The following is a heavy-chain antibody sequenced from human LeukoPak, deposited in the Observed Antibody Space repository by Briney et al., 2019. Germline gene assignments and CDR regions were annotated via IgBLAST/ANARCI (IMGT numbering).Heavy chain of an antibody. D-gene: IGHD3-9*01. CDR2: IYSGGGT. V-gene: IGHV3-53*04. J-gene: IGHJ6*02. Sequence: GGSLRLSCAASGFTFSSNYMSWVRQAPGKGLEWVSVIYSGGGTYYADSVKGRFTISRHNSKNTLYLQMNSLRAEDTAVYYCARGMADILTGYANYYYYGMDVWGQGTTVTVSS. CDR3: ARGMADILTGYANYYYYGMDV. CDR1: GFTFSSNY.